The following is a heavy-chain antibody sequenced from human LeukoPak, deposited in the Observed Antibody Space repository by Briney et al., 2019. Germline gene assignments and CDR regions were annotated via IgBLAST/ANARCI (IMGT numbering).Heavy chain of an antibody. Sequence: ASVKVSCKAPGGTFSSYAISWVRQAPGQGLEWMGGIIPIFGTANYAQKFQGRVTITADESTSTAYMELSSLRSEDTAVYYCARSYDFSYYFDYWGQGTLVTVSS. CDR3: ARSYDFSYYFDY. V-gene: IGHV1-69*13. CDR2: IIPIFGTA. D-gene: IGHD3-3*01. J-gene: IGHJ4*02. CDR1: GGTFSSYA.